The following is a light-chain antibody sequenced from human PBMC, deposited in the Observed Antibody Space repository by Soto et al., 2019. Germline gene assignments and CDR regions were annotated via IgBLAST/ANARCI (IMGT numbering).Light chain of an antibody. J-gene: IGLJ3*02. Sequence: QSVLTQPPSASGTTGRRVTISCSGSSSNIGSNPVNWYHQLPGTAPKLLIYNNNQRPSGVPDRFSGSKSGTSASLAISGLQSEDEADYYCATWDDSLNGWVFGGGTKLTVL. CDR3: ATWDDSLNGWV. CDR2: NNN. V-gene: IGLV1-44*01. CDR1: SSNIGSNP.